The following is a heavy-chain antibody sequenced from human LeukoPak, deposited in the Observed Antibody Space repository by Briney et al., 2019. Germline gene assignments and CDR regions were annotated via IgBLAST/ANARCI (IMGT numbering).Heavy chain of an antibody. D-gene: IGHD4-17*01. CDR1: GFTFSNYA. V-gene: IGHV3-23*01. CDR2: IGLSGGST. Sequence: GGSLRLSCAASGFTFSNYAMSWVRQAPGKGLEWVSLIGLSGGSTYYADSVKGRFTISRDNSKNTLYLQMNGLRAEDTAVYYCAKGEGDYPYDYWGQGTLVTVSS. J-gene: IGHJ4*02. CDR3: AKGEGDYPYDY.